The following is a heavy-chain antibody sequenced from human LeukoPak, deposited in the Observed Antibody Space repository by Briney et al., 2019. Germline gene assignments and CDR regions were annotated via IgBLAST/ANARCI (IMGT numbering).Heavy chain of an antibody. D-gene: IGHD2-15*01. V-gene: IGHV1-46*01. J-gene: IGHJ5*02. Sequence: ASVKISCKASGYTFTSYYMHWVRQAPGQGLEWMGIINPSGGSTSYAQKFQGRVTMTRDMSTSTVYMELSSLRSEDTAVYYCARAGVVVVAATWFDPWGQGTLVTVSS. CDR3: ARAGVVVVAATWFDP. CDR2: INPSGGST. CDR1: GYTFTSYY.